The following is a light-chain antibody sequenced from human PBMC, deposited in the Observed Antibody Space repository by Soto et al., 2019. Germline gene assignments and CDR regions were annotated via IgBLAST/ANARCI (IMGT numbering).Light chain of an antibody. CDR3: QSYDSSLSGYV. J-gene: IGLJ1*01. CDR1: SSNIGAGYD. CDR2: GNS. V-gene: IGLV1-40*01. Sequence: QSVLTQPPSVSGAPGQRVTISCTGSSSNIGAGYDVHWYQQLPGTAPKLLIYGNSNRPSGVPDRFSGSKSGTSASLAITGLQXXXXADYYCQSYDSSLSGYVFGTGTKLT.